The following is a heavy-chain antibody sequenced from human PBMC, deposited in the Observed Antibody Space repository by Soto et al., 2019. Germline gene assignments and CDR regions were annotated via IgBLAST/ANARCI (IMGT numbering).Heavy chain of an antibody. CDR2: INQSAST. Sequence: QVQLQQWGAGLLKPSETLSLTCAVYRGPFSDYSWSWIRQPPGKCLEGFGAINQSASTNYNPSLKSRVTISVDTSENQFSLKLSSVTAAATAVYSCASTYTIVGAHKKWYRGYYMDVWGKGTTVTFSS. V-gene: IGHV4-34*01. CDR1: RGPFSDYS. D-gene: IGHD3-3*01. J-gene: IGHJ6*03. CDR3: ASTYTIVGAHKKWYRGYYMDV.